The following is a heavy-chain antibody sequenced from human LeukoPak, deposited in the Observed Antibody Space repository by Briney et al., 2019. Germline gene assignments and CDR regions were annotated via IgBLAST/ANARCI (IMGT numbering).Heavy chain of an antibody. D-gene: IGHD3-22*01. Sequence: GGSLRLSCAASGFTFSSYEMNWVRQAPGKGLEWVSYNSGSGSTIYYADSVKGRFTISRDNAKNSLHLQMISLRAEDTAVYYCARDTYYDSSGYTYYYYGMDVWGQGTTVTVSS. J-gene: IGHJ6*02. V-gene: IGHV3-48*03. CDR1: GFTFSSYE. CDR3: ARDTYYDSSGYTYYYYGMDV. CDR2: NSGSGSTI.